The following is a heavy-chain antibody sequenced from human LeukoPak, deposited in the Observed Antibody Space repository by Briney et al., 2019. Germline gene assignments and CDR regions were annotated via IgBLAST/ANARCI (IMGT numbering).Heavy chain of an antibody. V-gene: IGHV4-38-2*02. D-gene: IGHD5-18*01. CDR1: GYSISSGYY. Sequence: PSETLSLTCTVSGYSISSGYYWGWIRQPPGKGLEWIGSIYHSGSTYYNPSLKSRVTISVDTSKNQFSLKLSSVTAADTAVYYCARVARGYSYGYYFDYWGQGTLVTVPS. J-gene: IGHJ4*02. CDR2: IYHSGST. CDR3: ARVARGYSYGYYFDY.